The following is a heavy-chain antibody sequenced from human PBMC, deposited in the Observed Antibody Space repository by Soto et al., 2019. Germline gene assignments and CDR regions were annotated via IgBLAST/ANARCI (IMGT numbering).Heavy chain of an antibody. J-gene: IGHJ6*02. CDR1: GGTFSSHG. CDR2: IIPIFGTA. D-gene: IGHD6-19*01. Sequence: QVQLVQSGAEVKKPGSSVKVSCKASGGTFSSHGISWVRQAPGQGLEWMGGIIPIFGTANYAQKFQGRVTIIADESTSTADMELSSLRSEDTAVYYCARPGGSGDYYSGMDVWGQGTTVTVSS. CDR3: ARPGGSGDYYSGMDV. V-gene: IGHV1-69*12.